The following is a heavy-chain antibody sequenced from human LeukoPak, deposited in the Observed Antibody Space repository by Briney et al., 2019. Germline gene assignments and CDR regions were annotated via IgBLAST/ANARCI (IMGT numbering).Heavy chain of an antibody. J-gene: IGHJ3*02. CDR3: AKSSDGSGYWAFDI. V-gene: IGHV3-9*01. CDR2: ISWNSGSI. CDR1: GFTFDDYA. Sequence: GRSLRLSCAASGFTFDDYAMQWVRQAPGKGLEWVSGISWNSGSIGYADSVKGRFTISRDNAKNSLYLQMNSLRAEDTALYHCAKSSDGSGYWAFDIWGQGSMVTVSS. D-gene: IGHD3-22*01.